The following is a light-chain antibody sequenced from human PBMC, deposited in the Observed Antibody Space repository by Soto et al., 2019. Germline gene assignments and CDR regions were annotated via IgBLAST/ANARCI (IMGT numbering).Light chain of an antibody. V-gene: IGLV1-44*01. J-gene: IGLJ2*01. CDR2: SDY. CDR1: ASNIGNNA. Sequence: QSVVTQPPSASGTPGQRVTISCSGSASNIGNNAVNWYQQLPGTAPKLLIYSDYQRPSGVPDRFSASKSGTSASLAIGGLQFEDEADYYCAAWDDSLNGVVFGGGTKLTVL. CDR3: AAWDDSLNGVV.